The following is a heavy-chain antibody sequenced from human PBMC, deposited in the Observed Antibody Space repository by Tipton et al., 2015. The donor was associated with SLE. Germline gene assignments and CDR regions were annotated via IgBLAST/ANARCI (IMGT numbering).Heavy chain of an antibody. CDR3: AREAAGLG. D-gene: IGHD6-13*01. CDR1: GFTFSYYS. J-gene: IGHJ4*02. V-gene: IGHV3-21*01. Sequence: SLRLSCAASGFTFSYYSMNWVRQAPGKGLEWVSSITTSSTYIYYADSVKGRFTISRDNAENSLYLQMNSLRVEDTAVYYCAREAAGLGWGQRTLVTVSS. CDR2: ITTSSTYI.